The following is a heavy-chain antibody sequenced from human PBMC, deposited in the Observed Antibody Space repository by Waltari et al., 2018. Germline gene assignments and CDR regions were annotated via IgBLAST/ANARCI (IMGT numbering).Heavy chain of an antibody. CDR2: INPNSGGT. Sequence: RQAPGQGLEWMGRINPNSGGTNYAQKFQGRVTMTRDTSISTAYMELSRLRSDDTAVYYCARDYYYGSGPYGMDVWGQGTTVTVSS. D-gene: IGHD3-10*01. J-gene: IGHJ6*02. CDR3: ARDYYYGSGPYGMDV. V-gene: IGHV1-2*06.